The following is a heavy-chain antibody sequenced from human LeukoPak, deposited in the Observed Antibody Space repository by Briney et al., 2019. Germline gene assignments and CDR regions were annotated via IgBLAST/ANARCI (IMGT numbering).Heavy chain of an antibody. V-gene: IGHV3-23*01. CDR3: AKARGSSVYEQFDY. J-gene: IGHJ4*02. Sequence: GGSLRLSCAASGFAFSTYAMTWVRQAPEKGLQWVSTISTSGRATYYADSVEGRLTISRDNSKNTLYLQMNSLRADDTAVYYCAKARGSSVYEQFDYWGQGTQVTVSP. CDR2: ISTSGRAT. CDR1: GFAFSTYA. D-gene: IGHD5/OR15-5a*01.